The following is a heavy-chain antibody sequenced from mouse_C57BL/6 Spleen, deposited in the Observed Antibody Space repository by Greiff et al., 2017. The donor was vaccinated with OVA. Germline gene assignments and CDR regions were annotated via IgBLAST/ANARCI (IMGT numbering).Heavy chain of an antibody. J-gene: IGHJ2*01. Sequence: VQLQQSGAELVKPGASVKLSCKASGYTFTSYWMQWVKQRPGQGLEWIGEIDPSDSYTNYNQKFKGKATLTVDTSSSTAYMQLSSLTSEDSAVYYCARWYSSLSYFDYWGQGTTLTVSS. V-gene: IGHV1-50*01. CDR3: ARWYSSLSYFDY. CDR2: IDPSDSYT. CDR1: GYTFTSYW. D-gene: IGHD1-1*01.